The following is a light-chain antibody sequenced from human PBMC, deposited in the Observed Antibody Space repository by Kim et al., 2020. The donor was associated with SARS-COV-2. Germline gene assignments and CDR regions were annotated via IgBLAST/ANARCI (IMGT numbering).Light chain of an antibody. V-gene: IGKV3-11*01. Sequence: IVLTQYPATQSLSPGESATLSCRASQSVSNYLAWYQQKPGQAPRLLIYDASNRATGIPARFSGSGSGTDFTLTISSLEPEDFAIYYCQQRSDWPLTFGGGTKVDIK. CDR2: DAS. J-gene: IGKJ4*01. CDR3: QQRSDWPLT. CDR1: QSVSNY.